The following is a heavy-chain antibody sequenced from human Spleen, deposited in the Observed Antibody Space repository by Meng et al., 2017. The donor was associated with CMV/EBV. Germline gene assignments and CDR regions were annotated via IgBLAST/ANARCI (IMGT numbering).Heavy chain of an antibody. CDR2: IYYSGST. Sequence: LRLSCTVSGGSISSGDYYWSWIRQPPGKGLEWIGYIYYSGSTYYNPSLKSRVTISVDTSKNQFSLKLSSVTAADTAVYYCASYDCSSTSCPLDYWGQGTLVTVSS. J-gene: IGHJ4*02. CDR1: GGSISSGDYY. V-gene: IGHV4-30-4*08. CDR3: ASYDCSSTSCPLDY. D-gene: IGHD2-2*01.